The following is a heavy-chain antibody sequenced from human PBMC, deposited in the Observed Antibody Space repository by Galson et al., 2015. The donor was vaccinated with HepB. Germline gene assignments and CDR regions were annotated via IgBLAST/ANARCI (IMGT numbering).Heavy chain of an antibody. D-gene: IGHD2-21*01. CDR1: GFTFGSYA. Sequence: SLRLSCAASGFTFGSYAVHWVRQAPGKRLEYVSGISGDGGTTHYGNSVKDRFTISRDNGKNTVYLQMASLRPEDMAVYYCARVTNWGLFDYWGQGVLVTVSS. V-gene: IGHV3-64*01. CDR2: ISGDGGTT. CDR3: ARVTNWGLFDY. J-gene: IGHJ4*02.